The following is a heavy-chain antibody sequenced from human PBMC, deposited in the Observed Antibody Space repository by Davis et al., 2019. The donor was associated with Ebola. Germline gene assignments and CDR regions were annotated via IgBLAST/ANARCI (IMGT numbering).Heavy chain of an antibody. CDR2: ISAYNGNT. CDR3: ARDNGGSSPHYYYYYYGMDV. D-gene: IGHD6-6*01. CDR1: GYTFTSYG. Sequence: AASVKVSCKASGYTFTSYGISWVRQAPGQGLEWMGWISAYNGNTNYAQKFQGRVTMTTDTSTSTAYMELRSLRSDDTAVYYCARDNGGSSPHYYYYYYGMDVWGQGTTVTVSS. V-gene: IGHV1-18*01. J-gene: IGHJ6*02.